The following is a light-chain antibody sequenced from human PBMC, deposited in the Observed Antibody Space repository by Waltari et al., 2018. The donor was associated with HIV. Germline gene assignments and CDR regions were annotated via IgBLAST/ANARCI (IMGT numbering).Light chain of an antibody. V-gene: IGLV2-14*01. J-gene: IGLJ3*02. Sequence: QSALTQPASVSGSPGQSITISCTGTRSDVGGYYYLSWYQQHPGKAPKLMIYEVSNRPSGVSNRFSGSKSGNTASLTISGLQAEDEADYYCSSYTSSRTWVFGGGTKLTVL. CDR3: SSYTSSRTWV. CDR2: EVS. CDR1: RSDVGGYYY.